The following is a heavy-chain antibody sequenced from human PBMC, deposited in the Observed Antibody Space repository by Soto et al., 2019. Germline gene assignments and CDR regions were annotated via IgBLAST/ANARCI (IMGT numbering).Heavy chain of an antibody. V-gene: IGHV3-30-3*01. CDR2: ISYDGSNK. J-gene: IGHJ6*02. CDR3: ARDMAGIAAAGTNYYYYGMDV. Sequence: PGGSLRLSCAASGFTFSSYAMHWVRQAPGKGLEWVAVISYDGSNKYYADSVKGRFTISRDNSKNTLYLQMNSLRAEDTAVYYCARDMAGIAAAGTNYYYYGMDVWGQGTTVTVSS. D-gene: IGHD6-13*01. CDR1: GFTFSSYA.